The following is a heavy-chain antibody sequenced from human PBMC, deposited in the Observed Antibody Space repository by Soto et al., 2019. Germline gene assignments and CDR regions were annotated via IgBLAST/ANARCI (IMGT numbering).Heavy chain of an antibody. CDR2: IIPILGIA. V-gene: IGHV1-69*04. Sequence: ASVKVSCKASGGTFSSYTISWVRQAPGQGLEWMGRIIPILGIANYAQKFQGRVTITADKSTSTAYMELSSLRSEDTAVYYCAREAVAGTVWFDPWGQGTLVTVSS. D-gene: IGHD6-19*01. CDR3: AREAVAGTVWFDP. J-gene: IGHJ5*02. CDR1: GGTFSSYT.